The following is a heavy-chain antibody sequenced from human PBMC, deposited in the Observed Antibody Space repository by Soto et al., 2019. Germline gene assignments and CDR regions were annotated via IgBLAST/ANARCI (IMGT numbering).Heavy chain of an antibody. J-gene: IGHJ4*02. Sequence: EVQLVQSGAEVKKPGESLKISCKGSGYNFAGYWIAWVRQMPGKGLELMGIIYPSDSDTRYRPSFQGQVTISADKSISSADLQWSSLRASDTAMYYCARGGVSTRTFDYWGQGTPVTVSS. D-gene: IGHD3-3*01. V-gene: IGHV5-51*01. CDR1: GYNFAGYW. CDR3: ARGGVSTRTFDY. CDR2: IYPSDSDT.